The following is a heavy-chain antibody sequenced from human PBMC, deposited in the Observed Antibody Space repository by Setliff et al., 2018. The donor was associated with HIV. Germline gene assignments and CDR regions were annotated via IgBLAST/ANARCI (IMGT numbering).Heavy chain of an antibody. Sequence: ASVKVSCKASGYTFTSYAMNWVRQAPGQGLEWMGWINTNTGNPTYAQGFTGRFVFSLDTSVSTAYLQISSLKAEGTAVYYCARTPLISGWYKSGHYFDYWGQGTLVTVSS. V-gene: IGHV7-4-1*02. CDR1: GYTFTSYA. CDR2: INTNTGNP. J-gene: IGHJ4*02. D-gene: IGHD6-19*01. CDR3: ARTPLISGWYKSGHYFDY.